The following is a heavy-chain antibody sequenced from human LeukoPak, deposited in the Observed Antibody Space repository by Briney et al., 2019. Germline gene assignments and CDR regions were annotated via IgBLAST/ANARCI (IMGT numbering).Heavy chain of an antibody. J-gene: IGHJ4*02. CDR1: GYTFTENY. CDR3: ARGKSGFSP. Sequence: ASVKVSCKASGYTFTENYIHWVRQAPGHGLEWMGLINPYMGDPNYTETFKGRVTMTRDTSVSTAYMHLSRLRAGDTACYYCARGKSGFSPWGEGSPVTVSS. D-gene: IGHD3-22*01. CDR2: INPYMGDP. V-gene: IGHV1-2*02.